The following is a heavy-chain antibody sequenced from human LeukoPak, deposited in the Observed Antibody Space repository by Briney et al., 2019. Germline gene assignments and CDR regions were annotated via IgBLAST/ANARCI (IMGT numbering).Heavy chain of an antibody. CDR2: IYYSGST. CDR1: GGSISSSSYY. D-gene: IGHD6-13*01. V-gene: IGHV4-39*01. CDR3: ARQWGSSSFY. Sequence: PSETLSLTCTVSGGSISSSSYYWGWIRQPPGKGLEWIGSIYYSGSTYYNPSLKSRVTISVDTSKNQFSLKLTSVTAADTAVYYCARQWGSSSFYWGQGTLVTVSS. J-gene: IGHJ4*02.